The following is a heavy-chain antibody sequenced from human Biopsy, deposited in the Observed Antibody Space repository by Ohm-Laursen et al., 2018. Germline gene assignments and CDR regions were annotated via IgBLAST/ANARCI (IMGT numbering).Heavy chain of an antibody. CDR3: ARDTRWSPYSMDV. D-gene: IGHD4-23*01. Sequence: SETLSLTCPVSGDSVTKYYWSWIRQPPGKGLEWIGHIYYSVMTNYNPSLQSRVSISVDTSRNQVSLTLSSVTAADTAVYYCARDTRWSPYSMDVWGQGTTVTVSS. V-gene: IGHV4-59*02. J-gene: IGHJ6*02. CDR2: IYYSVMT. CDR1: GDSVTKYY.